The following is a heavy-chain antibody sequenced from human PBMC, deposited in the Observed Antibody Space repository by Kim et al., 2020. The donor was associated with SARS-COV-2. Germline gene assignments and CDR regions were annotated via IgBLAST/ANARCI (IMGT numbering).Heavy chain of an antibody. Sequence: GGSLRLSCAASGFTFSSYSMNWVRQAPGKGLEWVSSISSSSSYIYYADSVKGRFTISRDNAKNSLYLQMNSLRAEDTAVYYCARDGSDGDYYNWFDPWGQGTLVTVSS. V-gene: IGHV3-21*01. CDR1: GFTFSSYS. CDR2: ISSSSSYI. D-gene: IGHD4-17*01. J-gene: IGHJ5*02. CDR3: ARDGSDGDYYNWFDP.